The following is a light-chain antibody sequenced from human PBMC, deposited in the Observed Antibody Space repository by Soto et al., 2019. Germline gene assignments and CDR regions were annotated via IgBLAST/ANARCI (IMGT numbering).Light chain of an antibody. CDR2: GAS. CDR1: QSISSY. J-gene: IGKJ4*01. CDR3: QQSYSTPPLT. Sequence: DIQTTQSPSSLSASVGDRVTITCRTSQSISSYLNWYQQKPGKAPKLLIYGASSLQSGVPSRFSGSGSGTDFTLTISSLQPEDFATYYCQQSYSTPPLTFGGGTKVEIK. V-gene: IGKV1-39*01.